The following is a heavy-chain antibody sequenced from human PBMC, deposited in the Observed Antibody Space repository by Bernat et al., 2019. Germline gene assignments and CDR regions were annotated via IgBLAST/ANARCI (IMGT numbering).Heavy chain of an antibody. Sequence: QVQLVQSGAEVKKPGSSVKVSCKASGGTFSSYTISWVRQAPGQGLEWMGRIIPILGIANYAQKFQGKVTITADKSTSTAYMELSSLRSEDTAVYSCALITIFGGVDPYNWFDPWGQGTLVTVSS. J-gene: IGHJ5*02. CDR2: IIPILGIA. CDR1: GGTFSSYT. D-gene: IGHD3-3*01. V-gene: IGHV1-69*02. CDR3: ALITIFGGVDPYNWFDP.